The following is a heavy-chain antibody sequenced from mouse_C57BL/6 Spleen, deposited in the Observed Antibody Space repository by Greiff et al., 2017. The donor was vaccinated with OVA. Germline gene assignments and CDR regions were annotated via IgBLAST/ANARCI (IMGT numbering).Heavy chain of an antibody. Sequence: VQLVESGGGLVKPGGSLKLSCAASGFTFSDYGMHWVRQAPEKGLEWVAYISSGSSTIYYADTVKGRFTISRDNAKNTLFLQMTSLRSEDTAMYYCARERYGNYEDYAMDYWGQGTSVTVSS. J-gene: IGHJ4*01. D-gene: IGHD2-1*01. CDR1: GFTFSDYG. CDR2: ISSGSSTI. V-gene: IGHV5-17*01. CDR3: ARERYGNYEDYAMDY.